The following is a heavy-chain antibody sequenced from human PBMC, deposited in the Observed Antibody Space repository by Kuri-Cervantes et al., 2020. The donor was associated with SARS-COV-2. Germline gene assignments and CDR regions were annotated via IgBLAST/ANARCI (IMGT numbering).Heavy chain of an antibody. D-gene: IGHD1-7*01. Sequence: LSLTCAASGFTFGDYYMSWIRQAPGKGLEWVSYISSSGSTIYYADSVKGRFTISRDNAKNSLYLQMNSLRAEDTAVYYCARDRGTTRINWFDPWGQGTLVTVSS. CDR3: ARDRGTTRINWFDP. V-gene: IGHV3-11*04. J-gene: IGHJ5*02. CDR1: GFTFGDYY. CDR2: ISSSGSTI.